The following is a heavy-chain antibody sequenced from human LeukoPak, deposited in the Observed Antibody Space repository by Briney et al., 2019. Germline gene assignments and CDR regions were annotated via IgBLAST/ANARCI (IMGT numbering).Heavy chain of an antibody. CDR1: GYSFTSYW. D-gene: IGHD6-19*01. CDR2: IYPGDSDT. CDR3: ATERIDPGIAVAGTRMDAFDI. Sequence: GESLKISCKGSGYSFTSYWIGWVRQMPGKGLEWMGIIYPGDSDTRYSPSFQGQVTTSADKSISTAYLQWSSLKASDTAMYYCATERIDPGIAVAGTRMDAFDIWGQGTMVTVSS. V-gene: IGHV5-51*01. J-gene: IGHJ3*02.